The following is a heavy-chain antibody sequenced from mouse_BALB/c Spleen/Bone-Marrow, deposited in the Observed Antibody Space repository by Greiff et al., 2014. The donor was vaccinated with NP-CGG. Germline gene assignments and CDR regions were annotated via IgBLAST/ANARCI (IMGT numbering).Heavy chain of an antibody. CDR3: ARWKDGYYSWFAY. CDR2: INPNNGGT. Sequence: VQLKESGPELVKPGASVKISCKTSGHTFTEYTMHWVKQSHGKSLEWIGGINPNNGGTSYNQKFKGKATLTVDKSSSTAYMELRSLTSEDSAVYYCARWKDGYYSWFAYWGQGTLVTVSA. V-gene: IGHV1-18*01. CDR1: GHTFTEYT. J-gene: IGHJ3*01. D-gene: IGHD2-3*01.